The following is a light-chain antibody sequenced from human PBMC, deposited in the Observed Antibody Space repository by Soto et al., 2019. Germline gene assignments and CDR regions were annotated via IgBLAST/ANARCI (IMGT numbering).Light chain of an antibody. V-gene: IGKV1-5*01. CDR2: DAS. Sequence: DIQMTQSPSTLSASVGDRVTIPCRSSQSISSWLAWYQQKPGKAPKLLIYDASSLESGVPSRFSGSGSGTEFTLTINSLQPDDFATYYCQQYNSYSRWTFGQGTKVDIK. CDR1: QSISSW. J-gene: IGKJ1*01. CDR3: QQYNSYSRWT.